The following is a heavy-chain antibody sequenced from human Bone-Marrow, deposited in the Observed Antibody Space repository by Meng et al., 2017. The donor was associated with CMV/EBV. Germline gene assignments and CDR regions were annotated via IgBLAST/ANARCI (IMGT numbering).Heavy chain of an antibody. D-gene: IGHD4/OR15-4a*01. V-gene: IGHV4-4*02. Sequence: SETLSLTCAVSGGSISSSHWWSWVRQPPGKGLEWIGEIYHSGSTNYHPSLKSRVTISVDKSKNQFSLKLSSVTAADTAVYYCTIGCYYHYYGMDVWGQGTTVTVSS. J-gene: IGHJ6*02. CDR3: TIGCYYHYYGMDV. CDR2: IYHSGST. CDR1: GGSISSSHW.